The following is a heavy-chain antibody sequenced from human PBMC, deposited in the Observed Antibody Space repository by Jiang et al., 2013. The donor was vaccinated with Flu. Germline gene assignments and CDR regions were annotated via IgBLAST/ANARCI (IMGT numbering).Heavy chain of an antibody. Sequence: GLVKPSETLSLTCTVSGGSISSSSYYWGWIRQPPGKGLEWIGSIYYTGSTYYNPSLKSRVTISVDTSKNQLFLKLSSVTAADTAVYYCARREYRNSPLDPWGQGTLVTVSS. CDR3: ARREYRNSPLDP. J-gene: IGHJ5*02. CDR2: IYYTGST. CDR1: GGSISSSSYY. V-gene: IGHV4-39*01. D-gene: IGHD2/OR15-2a*01.